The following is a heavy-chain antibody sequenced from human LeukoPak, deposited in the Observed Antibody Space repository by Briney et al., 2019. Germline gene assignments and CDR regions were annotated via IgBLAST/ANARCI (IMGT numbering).Heavy chain of an antibody. Sequence: SEPLSLTCAVSGVPFSNYYWSWVRQSPRQGLEWIGEINHSGYTNYNPSLKSRVTMSIDTSTNQFSLMLTSVTAADAGVYFCTRAVAGHPDWGQGTLVTVSS. CDR1: GVPFSNYY. D-gene: IGHD6-19*01. CDR3: TRAVAGHPD. V-gene: IGHV4-34*01. CDR2: INHSGYT. J-gene: IGHJ4*02.